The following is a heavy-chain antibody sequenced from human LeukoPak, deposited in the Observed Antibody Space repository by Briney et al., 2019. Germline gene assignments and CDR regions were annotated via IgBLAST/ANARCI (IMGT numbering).Heavy chain of an antibody. J-gene: IGHJ6*03. V-gene: IGHV4-34*01. D-gene: IGHD5-12*01. Sequence: SETLSLTCAVYGGSFSGYYWSWIRQPPGKGLEWIGEINHSGSTNYNPSLKSRVTISVDTSKNQFSLKLSSVTAADTAVYYCARVDSGYDLDYYYYMDVWGKGTTVTVSS. CDR1: GGSFSGYY. CDR3: ARVDSGYDLDYYYYMDV. CDR2: INHSGST.